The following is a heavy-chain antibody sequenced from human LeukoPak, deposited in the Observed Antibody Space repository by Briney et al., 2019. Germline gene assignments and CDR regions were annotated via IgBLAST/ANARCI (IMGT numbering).Heavy chain of an antibody. Sequence: PGGSLRLSCAASGFTVSSNYMSWVRQAPGKGLEWVSVIYSGGSTYYADSVKGRFTISRDNSKNTLYLQMNSLRAEDTAVYYCATGLLAAMWSAFHFDYWGQGTLVTVSS. CDR2: IYSGGST. V-gene: IGHV3-53*01. CDR1: GFTVSSNY. D-gene: IGHD2-2*01. J-gene: IGHJ4*02. CDR3: ATGLLAAMWSAFHFDY.